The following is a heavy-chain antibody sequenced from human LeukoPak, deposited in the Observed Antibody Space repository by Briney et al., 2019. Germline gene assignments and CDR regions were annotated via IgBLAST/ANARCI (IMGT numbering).Heavy chain of an antibody. V-gene: IGHV3-23*01. CDR3: ANEIRPNDY. Sequence: GGSLRLSCAASGFTFSTFAMSWVRQTPGKGLEWVSVISGGGGSTDYADSVKGRFTVSRDNSKNTVYLQMNSLRAEDTAVYYCANEIRPNDYWGQGTLVTVSS. J-gene: IGHJ4*02. CDR1: GFTFSTFA. D-gene: IGHD4-17*01. CDR2: ISGGGGST.